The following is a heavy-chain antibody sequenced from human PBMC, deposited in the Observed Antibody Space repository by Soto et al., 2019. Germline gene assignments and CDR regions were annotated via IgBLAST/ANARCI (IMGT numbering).Heavy chain of an antibody. CDR2: IIPIFGTA. J-gene: IGHJ3*02. CDR3: AGPLVSSGSYPVENAFDI. CDR1: GGTFSSYA. D-gene: IGHD1-26*01. Sequence: QVQLVQSGAEVKKPGSSVKVSCKASGGTFSSYAISWVRQAPGQGLEWMGGIIPIFGTANYAQKFQGRVTITADESTSTAYMKLSSLRSEDTAVYYCAGPLVSSGSYPVENAFDIWGQGTMVTVSS. V-gene: IGHV1-69*01.